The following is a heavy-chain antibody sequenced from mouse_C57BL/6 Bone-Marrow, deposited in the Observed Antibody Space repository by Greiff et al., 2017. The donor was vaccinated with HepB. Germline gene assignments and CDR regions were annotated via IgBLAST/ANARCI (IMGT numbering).Heavy chain of an antibody. CDR2: ISSGGDYI. D-gene: IGHD2-4*01. Sequence: EVMLVESGEGLVKPGGSLKLSCAASGFTFSSYAMSWVRQTPEKRLEWVAYISSGGDYIYYADTVKGRFTISRDNARNTLYLQMSSLKSEDTAMYYCTRAFYYDYDVPHYYAMDYWGQGTSVTVSS. J-gene: IGHJ4*01. CDR3: TRAFYYDYDVPHYYAMDY. V-gene: IGHV5-9-1*02. CDR1: GFTFSSYA.